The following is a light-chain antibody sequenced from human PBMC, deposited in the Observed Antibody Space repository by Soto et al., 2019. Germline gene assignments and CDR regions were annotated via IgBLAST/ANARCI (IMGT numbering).Light chain of an antibody. CDR3: QSYDSSLSAYV. CDR1: SSNIGAGYD. V-gene: IGLV1-40*01. CDR2: ANN. J-gene: IGLJ1*01. Sequence: LTQPPSVSVAPGQVVTVSCTGSSSNIGAGYDVHWYQQLPGTAPKLLIYANNNRPSGVPDRFSGSRSGTSASLAITGLQAEDEADYHCQSYDSSLSAYVFGTGTKVTVL.